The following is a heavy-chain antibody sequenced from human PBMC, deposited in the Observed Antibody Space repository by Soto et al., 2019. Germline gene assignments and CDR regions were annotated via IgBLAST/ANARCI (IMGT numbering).Heavy chain of an antibody. V-gene: IGHV3-30-3*01. CDR1: GFPFTSYA. D-gene: IGHD3-10*01. CDR2: ISSDGSTI. CDR3: ARGTGSGSFLIDY. J-gene: IGHJ4*02. Sequence: QVLLVESGGCVVQPGTSLTLSCAASGFPFTSYAMHWVRQTPEKGLQWLTIISSDGSTIHYVDSVKGRFTISRDNSKNTVYLQMNSLRADDTAVYYCARGTGSGSFLIDYWGQGTLVTVSS.